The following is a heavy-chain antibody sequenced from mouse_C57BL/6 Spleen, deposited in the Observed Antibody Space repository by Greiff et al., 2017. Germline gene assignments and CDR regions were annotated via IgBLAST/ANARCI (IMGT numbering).Heavy chain of an antibody. D-gene: IGHD2-1*01. CDR3: VGYGNSYAMDY. Sequence: EVQLVESGGGLVQPKGSLKLSCAASGFSFNTYAMNWVRQAPGKGLEWVARIRSKSNNYATYYADSVKDRFTISRDDSESMLYLQMNNLKTEDTAMYYCVGYGNSYAMDYWGQGTSGTVSS. J-gene: IGHJ4*01. CDR2: IRSKSNNYAT. CDR1: GFSFNTYA. V-gene: IGHV10-1*01.